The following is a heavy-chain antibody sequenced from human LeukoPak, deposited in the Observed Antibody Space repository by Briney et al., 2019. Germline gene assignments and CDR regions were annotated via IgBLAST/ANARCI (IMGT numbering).Heavy chain of an antibody. CDR1: GGSFSGYY. Sequence: ASETLSLTCAVYGGSFSGYYWSWIRQPPGKGLEWIGEINHSGSTNYNPSLKSRVTISVDTSKNQFSLKLSSVTAADTAVYYCARVVRGVIPRGDWFDPWGQGTLVTVSS. V-gene: IGHV4-34*01. J-gene: IGHJ5*02. CDR2: INHSGST. CDR3: ARVVRGVIPRGDWFDP. D-gene: IGHD3-10*01.